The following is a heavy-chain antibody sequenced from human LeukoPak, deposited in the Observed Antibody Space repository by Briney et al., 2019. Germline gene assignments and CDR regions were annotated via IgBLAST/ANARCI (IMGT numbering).Heavy chain of an antibody. J-gene: IGHJ4*02. Sequence: SETLSLTCTVSGGSISSGSYYWSWIRQPAGKGLEWIGRIYTSGSTNYNPSLKSRVTISVDAPKNQFSLKLSSVTAADTAVYYCARGRGSYYNYFDYWGQGTLVTVSS. CDR3: ARGRGSYYNYFDY. CDR1: GGSISSGSYY. D-gene: IGHD1-26*01. CDR2: IYTSGST. V-gene: IGHV4-61*02.